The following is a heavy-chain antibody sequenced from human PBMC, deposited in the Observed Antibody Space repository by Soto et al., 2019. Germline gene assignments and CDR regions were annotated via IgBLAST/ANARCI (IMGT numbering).Heavy chain of an antibody. CDR3: ATSELRPF. V-gene: IGHV1-24*01. CDR1: AYSITEVL. Sequence: APVNRACKVAAYSITEVLGHWVRQAPGKGLEWMGGFDPEDGETIYAQKFQGRVTMTEDTSTDTAYMELSSLRSEDTAVDYRATSELRPFWRKGSPVPVS. CDR2: FDPEDGET. J-gene: IGHJ1*01. D-gene: IGHD1-1*01.